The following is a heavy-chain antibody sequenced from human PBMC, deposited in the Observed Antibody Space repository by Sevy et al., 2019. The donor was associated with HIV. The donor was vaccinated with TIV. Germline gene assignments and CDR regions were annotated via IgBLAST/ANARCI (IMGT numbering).Heavy chain of an antibody. CDR1: GYTLTQLS. V-gene: IGHV1-24*01. CDR3: ATTKGYYDSSGSPFDY. J-gene: IGHJ4*02. Sequence: ASVKVSCKVSGYTLTQLSMHWVRQAPGKGLEWMGSFDPEEGKTVHAQKFQGRVTMTADTSTDIAYMELSSLRSEDTAMYYCATTKGYYDSSGSPFDYWGQGTLVTVSS. D-gene: IGHD3-22*01. CDR2: FDPEEGKT.